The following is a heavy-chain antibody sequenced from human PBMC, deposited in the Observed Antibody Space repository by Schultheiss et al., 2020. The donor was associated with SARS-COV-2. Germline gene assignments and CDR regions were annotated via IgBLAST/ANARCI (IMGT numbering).Heavy chain of an antibody. Sequence: GGSLRLSCAASGFTFSYYYMSWIRQAPGKGLEWVSYISSSGSTIYYADSVKGRFTISRDNAKNSLYLQMNSLRAEDTAVYYCAKDAYGDAVFDYWGQGTLVTVAS. V-gene: IGHV3-11*01. CDR1: GFTFSYYY. CDR2: ISSSGSTI. J-gene: IGHJ4*02. CDR3: AKDAYGDAVFDY. D-gene: IGHD4-17*01.